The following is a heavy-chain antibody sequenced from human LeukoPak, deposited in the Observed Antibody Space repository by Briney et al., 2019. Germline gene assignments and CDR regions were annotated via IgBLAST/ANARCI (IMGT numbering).Heavy chain of an antibody. CDR2: IYHSGST. J-gene: IGHJ6*04. CDR3: ARVHCSSTSCLHYYYYYGMVV. V-gene: IGHV4-38-2*01. D-gene: IGHD2-2*01. Sequence: SETLSLTCAVSGYSISSVYYWGWIRQPPGKGLEWIGSIYHSGSTYYNPSLKSRVTISVDTSKNQFSLKLSSVTAADTAVYYCARVHCSSTSCLHYYYYYGMVVWGKGTTVTVSS. CDR1: GYSISSVYY.